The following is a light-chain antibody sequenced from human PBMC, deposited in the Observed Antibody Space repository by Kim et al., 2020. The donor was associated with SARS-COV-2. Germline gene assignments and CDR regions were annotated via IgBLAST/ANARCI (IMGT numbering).Light chain of an antibody. CDR2: GAS. CDR3: QQYHDWPPLT. CDR1: QSVNTY. V-gene: IGKV3D-15*01. Sequence: SHGERVPLSCRSSQSVNTYLAWYQHKPGQAPRLLIDGASTRATGIPGRFSGSGSGTEFTLTISSLQSEDFAVYYCQQYHDWPPLTFGGGTKVDIK. J-gene: IGKJ4*02.